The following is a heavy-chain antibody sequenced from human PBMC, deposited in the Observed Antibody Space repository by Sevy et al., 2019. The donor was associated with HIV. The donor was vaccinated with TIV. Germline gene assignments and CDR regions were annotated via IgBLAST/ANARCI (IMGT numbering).Heavy chain of an antibody. CDR3: AKDGESYVWGSHYDY. J-gene: IGHJ4*02. Sequence: GGSLRLSCEASGFSFSNYGMNWVRQAPGKGLEWVSGTSGSGGSTYYADSVKVRFTISRDNSKNTLYLQMNSLRAEDTAVYSCAKDGESYVWGSHYDYWGQGTLVTVSS. CDR1: GFSFSNYG. CDR2: TSGSGGST. D-gene: IGHD3-16*01. V-gene: IGHV3-23*01.